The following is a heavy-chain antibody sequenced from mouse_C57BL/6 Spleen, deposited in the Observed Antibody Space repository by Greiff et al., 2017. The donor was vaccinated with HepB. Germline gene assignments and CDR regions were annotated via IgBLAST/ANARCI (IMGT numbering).Heavy chain of an antibody. Sequence: EVKVVESGEGLVKPGGSLKLSCAASGFTFSSYAMSWVRQTPEKRLEWVAYISSGGDYIYYADTVKGRFTISRDNARNTLYLQMSSLKSEDTAMYYCTRDGPTGGIAYWGQGTLVTVSA. CDR2: ISSGGDYI. V-gene: IGHV5-9-1*02. J-gene: IGHJ3*01. CDR3: TRDGPTGGIAY. CDR1: GFTFSSYA. D-gene: IGHD4-1*02.